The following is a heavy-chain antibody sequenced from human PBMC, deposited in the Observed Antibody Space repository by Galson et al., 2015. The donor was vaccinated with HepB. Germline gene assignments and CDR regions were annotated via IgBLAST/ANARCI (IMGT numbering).Heavy chain of an antibody. V-gene: IGHV3-30*09. CDR3: ARDEGHLTLLYSYYGLDV. J-gene: IGHJ6*02. CDR2: VSDDCRNQ. D-gene: IGHD3-16*01. Sequence: SLILCGAAARVTFENYSLNCGRQSPGKGLEWVAGVSDDCRNQSRAEIQKGRLAISRVHSKNTVYLQLNSLRPEDAAVYFCARDEGHLTLLYSYYGLDVWGQGTTVTVSS. CDR1: RVTFENYS.